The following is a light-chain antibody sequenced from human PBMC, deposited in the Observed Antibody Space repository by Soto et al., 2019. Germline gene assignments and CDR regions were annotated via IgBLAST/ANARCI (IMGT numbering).Light chain of an antibody. J-gene: IGKJ2*01. Sequence: EIVLTQSPGTLSLSPGDRATLSCRASQSVSNDYLAWYQQKPGQALRLLIYGASSRATGIPDRFSGSGSGTEFTLPINRLEPEYFAEYYYHYYVNSPAMYTFHQGTKLEI. CDR3: HYYVNSPAMYT. V-gene: IGKV3-20*01. CDR1: QSVSNDY. CDR2: GAS.